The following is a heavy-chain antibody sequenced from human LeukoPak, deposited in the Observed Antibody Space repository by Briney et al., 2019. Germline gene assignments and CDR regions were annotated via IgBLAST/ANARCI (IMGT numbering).Heavy chain of an antibody. J-gene: IGHJ5*02. CDR3: ARRADYYGSGSPDYWLDP. V-gene: IGHV5-51*01. CDR1: GYSFTSYW. CDR2: IYPGDSDT. Sequence: GESLKISCKGSGYSFTSYWIGWVRQMPGKGLEWMGIIYPGDSDTRYSPSFQGQVTISVDKSISTAYLQWSSLKASDTAIYYCARRADYYGSGSPDYWLDPWGQGTLVTVSS. D-gene: IGHD3-10*01.